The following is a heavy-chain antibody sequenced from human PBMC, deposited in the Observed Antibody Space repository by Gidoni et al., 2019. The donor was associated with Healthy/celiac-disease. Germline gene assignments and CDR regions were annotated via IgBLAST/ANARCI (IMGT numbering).Heavy chain of an antibody. J-gene: IGHJ4*02. D-gene: IGHD5-18*01. CDR3: ARGRIQLWSRFDY. Sequence: QVQLVQSGAEVKKPGASVKVSCKASGYTFTGYYMHWVRQAPGQGLEWMGRINPDSCGTNYAQKFQGRVTMTRDTSISTAYMELSRLRSDDTAVYYCARGRIQLWSRFDYWGQGTLVTVSS. V-gene: IGHV1-2*06. CDR2: INPDSCGT. CDR1: GYTFTGYY.